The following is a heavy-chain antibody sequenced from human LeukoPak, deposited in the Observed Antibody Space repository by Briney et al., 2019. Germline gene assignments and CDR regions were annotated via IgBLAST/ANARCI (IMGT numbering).Heavy chain of an antibody. D-gene: IGHD3-10*01. CDR3: ARHGRYYGSGSYNY. Sequence: SETLSLTCAVYGGSFSGYYWSWIRQPPGKGLEWIGEINHSGSTNYNPSLKSRVTISVDTSKNQFSLKLSSVTAADTAVYYCARHGRYYGSGSYNYWGQGTLVTVSS. CDR2: INHSGST. J-gene: IGHJ4*02. V-gene: IGHV4-34*01. CDR1: GGSFSGYY.